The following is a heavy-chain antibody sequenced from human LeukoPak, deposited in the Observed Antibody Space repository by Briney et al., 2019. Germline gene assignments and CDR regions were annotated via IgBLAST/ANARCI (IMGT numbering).Heavy chain of an antibody. V-gene: IGHV1-69*04. CDR3: ARCHYDIFSGAWFDP. Sequence: SVTVSCKASRGTFSSYGISWVRQAPGQGLEWMGRIIPILDITNNAQKLQGRLTITADKSTSTAYMELSSLRSEDTAVYYCARCHYDIFSGAWFDPWGQGTLVTVSS. CDR2: IIPILDIT. J-gene: IGHJ5*02. CDR1: RGTFSSYG. D-gene: IGHD3-9*01.